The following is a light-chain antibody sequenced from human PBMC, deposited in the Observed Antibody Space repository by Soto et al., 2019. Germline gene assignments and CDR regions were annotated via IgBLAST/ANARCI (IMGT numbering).Light chain of an antibody. Sequence: EIVLTQSPAILSLSPGERATLSCRASQSVSSFLAWYQQKPGQAPRLLIYDASTRATAIPARFSGSGSGTDFTLTISSLEPEDFAVYYCQQRSNWPLTFGGGTKVEIK. CDR2: DAS. V-gene: IGKV3-11*01. CDR3: QQRSNWPLT. J-gene: IGKJ4*01. CDR1: QSVSSF.